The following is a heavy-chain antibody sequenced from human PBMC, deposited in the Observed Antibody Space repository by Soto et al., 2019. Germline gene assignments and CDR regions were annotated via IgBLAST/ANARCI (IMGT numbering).Heavy chain of an antibody. J-gene: IGHJ6*02. D-gene: IGHD2-2*01. Sequence: PGGSLRLSCAASGFTFSSYTMNWVRQAPGKGLEWVSLISARGGSTYYADSVKGRFTISRDNSKNTRYLQTNSLRAEDTGVYYYARDPPNDKAQLDYGMDVWGQGTAGTVSS. CDR3: ARDPPNDKAQLDYGMDV. CDR1: GFTFSSYT. CDR2: ISARGGST. V-gene: IGHV3-23*01.